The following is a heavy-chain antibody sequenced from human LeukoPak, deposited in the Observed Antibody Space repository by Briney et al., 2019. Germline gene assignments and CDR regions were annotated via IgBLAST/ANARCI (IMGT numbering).Heavy chain of an antibody. J-gene: IGHJ4*02. V-gene: IGHV4-39*07. D-gene: IGHD3-10*01. CDR1: GGSISSSSYY. CDR2: IYYSGST. CDR3: ARVLWFGELFY. Sequence: SETLSLTCTVSGGSISSSSYYWGWIRQPPGKGLEWIGSIYYSGSTYYNPSLKSRVTISVDTSKNQFSLKLSSVTAADTAVYYCARVLWFGELFYWGQGTLVTVSS.